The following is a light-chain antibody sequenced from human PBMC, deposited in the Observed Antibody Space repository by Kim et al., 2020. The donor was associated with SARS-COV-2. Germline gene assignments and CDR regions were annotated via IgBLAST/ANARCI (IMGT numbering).Light chain of an antibody. CDR2: GAS. CDR1: QSVSST. V-gene: IGKV3-15*01. CDR3: QQYNNWPGT. J-gene: IGKJ1*01. Sequence: VSPGERAPLSCRASQSVSSTLAWYQQKPGQAPRLLTNGASTRATGIPARFSGSGSGTDFTLTISSLQSEDFAVYYCQQYNNWPGTFGQGTKVDIK.